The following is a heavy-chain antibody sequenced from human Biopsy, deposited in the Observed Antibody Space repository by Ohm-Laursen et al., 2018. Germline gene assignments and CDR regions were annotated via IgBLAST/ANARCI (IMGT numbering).Heavy chain of an antibody. J-gene: IGHJ4*02. Sequence: GSLVKVSCKASGGTLSNYAISWVRQAPGEGLEWMGGIIAVSGLVNYAPKFQGRVSITADKPTTTAYMELSNLKSEDTAVYYCATPFQYYDSWGGYPPFDHWGQGTLVTVSS. CDR1: GGTLSNYA. V-gene: IGHV1-69*17. CDR3: ATPFQYYDSWGGYPPFDH. CDR2: IIAVSGLV. D-gene: IGHD3-3*01.